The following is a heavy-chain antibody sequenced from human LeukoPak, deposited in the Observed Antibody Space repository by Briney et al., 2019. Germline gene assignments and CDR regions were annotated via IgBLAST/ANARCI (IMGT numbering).Heavy chain of an antibody. J-gene: IGHJ4*02. Sequence: GGSLRLSCAASGFTFDDYGMSRVRQAPGKGLEWVSGINWNGGSTGYADSVKGRFTISRDNAKNSLYLQMNSLRAEDTALYYCARDLGDCSSTSCPVGYWGQGTLVTVSS. CDR1: GFTFDDYG. V-gene: IGHV3-20*04. CDR2: INWNGGST. CDR3: ARDLGDCSSTSCPVGY. D-gene: IGHD2-2*01.